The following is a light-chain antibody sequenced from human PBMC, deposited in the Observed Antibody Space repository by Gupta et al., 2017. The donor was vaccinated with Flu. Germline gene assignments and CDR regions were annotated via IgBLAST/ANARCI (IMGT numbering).Light chain of an antibody. CDR1: SSIGAVYD. V-gene: IGLV1-40*01. CDR2: NNN. Sequence: SSIGAVYDINWYQHLPGAAPRLLIYNNNTLPSGVPDRFSGSKSGTSASLAITGLQTEDEADYYFQSYDSSLSGSLFGTGTRVTVL. CDR3: QSYDSSLSGSL. J-gene: IGLJ1*01.